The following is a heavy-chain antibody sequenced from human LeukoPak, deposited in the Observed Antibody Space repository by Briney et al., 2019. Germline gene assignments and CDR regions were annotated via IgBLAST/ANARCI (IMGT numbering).Heavy chain of an antibody. CDR3: ARGRPRGYYYDSSGYYEHPLDY. CDR1: GYTFTSYG. D-gene: IGHD3-22*01. J-gene: IGHJ4*02. V-gene: IGHV1-18*01. CDR2: ISAYNGNT. Sequence: ASVKVSCKASGYTFTSYGISWVRQAPGQGLEWMGWISAYNGNTNYAQKLQGRVTMTTDTSTSTAYMELRSLRSDDTAVYYCARGRPRGYYYDSSGYYEHPLDYWGQGTLVTVSS.